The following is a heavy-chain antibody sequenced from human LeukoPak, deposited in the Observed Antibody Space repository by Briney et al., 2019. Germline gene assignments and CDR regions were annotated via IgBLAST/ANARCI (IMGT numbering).Heavy chain of an antibody. CDR2: IKNKANNYAT. J-gene: IGHJ5*02. CDR1: GFTFSGPS. V-gene: IGHV3-73*01. Sequence: GGSLKLSCAASGFTFSGPSIHWVRQASGKGLEWVGRIKNKANNYATTYAASLKGRFTISRGDSKNTAYLQMNRLETEDTAVYYCTRQVYGPGSPNCFDPWGQGTLVTVSS. D-gene: IGHD3-10*01. CDR3: TRQVYGPGSPNCFDP.